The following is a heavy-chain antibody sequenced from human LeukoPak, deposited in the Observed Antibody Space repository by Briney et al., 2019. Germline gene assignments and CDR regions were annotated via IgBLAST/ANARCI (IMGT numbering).Heavy chain of an antibody. CDR1: GFTFSSYA. V-gene: IGHV3-30*03. D-gene: IGHD1-26*01. J-gene: IGHJ4*02. CDR3: ARDRGDSIVGSDFDS. Sequence: GRSLRLSCAASGFTFSSYAMHWVRQAPGKGLEWVALISYDGNNKYYADSVKGRFTISRDNSKDTLSLQMNSLRAEDTAVYYCARDRGDSIVGSDFDSWGQGTLVTVSS. CDR2: ISYDGNNK.